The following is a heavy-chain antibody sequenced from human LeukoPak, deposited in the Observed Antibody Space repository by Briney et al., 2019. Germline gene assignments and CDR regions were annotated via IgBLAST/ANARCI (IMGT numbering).Heavy chain of an antibody. Sequence: SETLSLTCTVSGRSLSSGGYYWGWRRQPPGKGLEWIGYIYYSGSTYYNPSLKSRVTISVDTSKNQFSLKLSSVTAADTAVYCCARERETLFDYWGQGTLVTVSS. CDR2: IYYSGST. CDR3: ARERETLFDY. V-gene: IGHV4-30-4*08. D-gene: IGHD1-26*01. J-gene: IGHJ4*02. CDR1: GRSLSSGGYY.